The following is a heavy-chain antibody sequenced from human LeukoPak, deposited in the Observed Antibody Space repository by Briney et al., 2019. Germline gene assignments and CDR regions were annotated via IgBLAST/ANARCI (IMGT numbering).Heavy chain of an antibody. Sequence: SETLSLTCTVSGGSISSYYWSWIRQPPGKGLEWIGYIYYSGSTNYNPSLKSRVTISVDTSKNQFSLKLGSVTAADTAVYYCARNLVYDYGNFDYWGQGTLVTVSS. CDR1: GGSISSYY. V-gene: IGHV4-59*01. CDR3: ARNLVYDYGNFDY. CDR2: IYYSGST. J-gene: IGHJ4*02. D-gene: IGHD4-17*01.